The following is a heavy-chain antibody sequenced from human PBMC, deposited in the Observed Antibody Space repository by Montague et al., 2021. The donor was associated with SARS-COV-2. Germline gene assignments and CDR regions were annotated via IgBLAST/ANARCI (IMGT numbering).Heavy chain of an antibody. D-gene: IGHD4-23*01. CDR3: ARLRGDYGGTYDTFDI. Sequence: SETLSLTCSVSGGSLSTYYWSWIRQPPGKGLEWIGYIDDSGTTRYNPSLRSRATISLDRSKNQFSLKLSSVTAADTAVYYCARLRGDYGGTYDTFDIWGQGTMVTVSS. V-gene: IGHV4-59*08. J-gene: IGHJ3*02. CDR2: IDDSGTT. CDR1: GGSLSTYY.